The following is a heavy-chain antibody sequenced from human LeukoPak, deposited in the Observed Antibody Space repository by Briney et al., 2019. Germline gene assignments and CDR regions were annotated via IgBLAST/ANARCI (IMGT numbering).Heavy chain of an antibody. CDR2: INYSGNT. CDR3: TRDYGAVSSVY. D-gene: IGHD3-10*01. V-gene: IGHV4-59*08. J-gene: IGHJ1*01. Sequence: SSETLSLTCTVSGDSISNYYWTWIRQPPGKGREWIGYINYSGNTTYNPSLKGRVTISLGTSRNQFSLKLSSVTAADTAVYYGTRDYGAVSSVYWGQGTLVTVSS. CDR1: GDSISNYY.